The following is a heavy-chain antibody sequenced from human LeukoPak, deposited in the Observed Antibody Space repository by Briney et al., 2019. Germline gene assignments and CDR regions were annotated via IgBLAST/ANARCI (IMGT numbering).Heavy chain of an antibody. J-gene: IGHJ6*03. D-gene: IGHD3-3*01. V-gene: IGHV3-30*02. CDR3: ARDQAFSYYYYFMDV. Sequence: GGSLRLSCAASGFTFNNFGSHWVRQAPGKGLEWVAFIHYDGSNKYYADSVKGRFTISRDNSTNTLYLQMNSLKAEDTAVYYCARDQAFSYYYYFMDVWGKGTTVTVSS. CDR2: IHYDGSNK. CDR1: GFTFNNFG.